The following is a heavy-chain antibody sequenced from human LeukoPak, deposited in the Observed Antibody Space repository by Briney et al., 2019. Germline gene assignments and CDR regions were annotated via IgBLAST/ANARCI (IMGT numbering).Heavy chain of an antibody. CDR1: GRTVSRSY. J-gene: IGHJ6*02. D-gene: IGHD6-13*01. V-gene: IGHV3-66*01. CDR2: IYSGGNT. Sequence: GGSLRLSCAAAGRTVSRSYMIWVRQAPGKGLEWVSIIYSGGNTYYADSVKGRFTISRDNSKNTLFLQMNSLRAEDTAVYYCAREIPQQQVAMDVWGQGTSVTVSS. CDR3: AREIPQQQVAMDV.